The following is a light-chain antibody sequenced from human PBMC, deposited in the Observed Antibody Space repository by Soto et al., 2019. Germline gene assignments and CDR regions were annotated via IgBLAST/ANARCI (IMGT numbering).Light chain of an antibody. V-gene: IGLV1-47*01. CDR3: AAWDDGLSGPGV. CDR2: RNN. J-gene: IGLJ1*01. Sequence: QSVLTQPPSASGTPGQRVTISCSVSSSNIGSNYVYWYQQLPGTAPKLLIYRNNQRPSGVPDRFSGSKSGTSASLAISGLRSEDEADYYCAAWDDGLSGPGVFGTGTKVTVL. CDR1: SSNIGSNY.